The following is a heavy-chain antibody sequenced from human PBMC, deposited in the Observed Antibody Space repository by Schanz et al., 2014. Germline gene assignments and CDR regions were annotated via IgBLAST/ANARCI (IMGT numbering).Heavy chain of an antibody. CDR3: ARVHIATYHYSSPGAFDI. J-gene: IGHJ3*02. V-gene: IGHV1-18*01. Sequence: QLMQSGSAVRKPGASVKVSCKASGYIFGSHGMTWVRQAPGQGPELMGWINAHTGNTQYAQKFQGRVNMTRDTVTTTVHLELTRLRTDDTAIYYCARVHIATYHYSSPGAFDIWGQGTRVTVSS. CDR1: GYIFGSHG. D-gene: IGHD6-19*01. CDR2: INAHTGNT.